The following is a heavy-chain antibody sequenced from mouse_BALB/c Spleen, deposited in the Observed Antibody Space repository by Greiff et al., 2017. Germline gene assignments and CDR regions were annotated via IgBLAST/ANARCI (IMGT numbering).Heavy chain of an antibody. J-gene: IGHJ2*01. V-gene: IGHV3-2*02. D-gene: IGHD2-3*01. CDR2: ISYSGST. CDR3: ARSGNDGYYGY. Sequence: DVKLQESGPGLVKPSQSLSLTCTVTGYSITSDYAWNWIRQFPGNNLEWMGYISYSGSTSYNPSLKSRISITRDTSKNQFFLQLNSVTTEDTATYYCARSGNDGYYGYWGQGTTLTVSS. CDR1: GYSITSDYA.